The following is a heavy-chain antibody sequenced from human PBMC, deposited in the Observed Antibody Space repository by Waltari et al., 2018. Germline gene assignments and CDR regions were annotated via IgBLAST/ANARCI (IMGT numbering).Heavy chain of an antibody. CDR2: IKQDGSGK. Sequence: EVQLVESGGGLVQPGGSLRLSCAASGFTFSSYWMSWVRQAPGKGLEWVANIKQDGSGKYYVDSVKGRFTIARDNAKNSLYLQMNSLRAEDTAVYYCARGPDSSGYHFDYWGQGTLVTVSS. CDR1: GFTFSSYW. V-gene: IGHV3-7*01. J-gene: IGHJ4*02. CDR3: ARGPDSSGYHFDY. D-gene: IGHD3-22*01.